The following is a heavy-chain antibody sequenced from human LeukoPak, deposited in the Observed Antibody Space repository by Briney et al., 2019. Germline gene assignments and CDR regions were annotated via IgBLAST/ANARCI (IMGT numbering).Heavy chain of an antibody. V-gene: IGHV1-69*05. CDR1: GYTFTGYY. Sequence: SVKVSCKASGYTFTGYYMHWVRQAPGQGLEWMGRIIPIFGTANYAQKFQGRVTITTDESTSTAYMELSSLRSEDTAVYYCARGEGTVTTLPSWFDPWGQGTLVTVSS. CDR2: IIPIFGTA. J-gene: IGHJ5*02. D-gene: IGHD4-17*01. CDR3: ARGEGTVTTLPSWFDP.